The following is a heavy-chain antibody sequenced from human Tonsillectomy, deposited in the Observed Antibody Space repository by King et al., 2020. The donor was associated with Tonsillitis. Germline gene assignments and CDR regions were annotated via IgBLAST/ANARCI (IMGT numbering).Heavy chain of an antibody. J-gene: IGHJ4*02. CDR3: ARGLLPMTHHYDSSGYQLGDTLDY. V-gene: IGHV3-30-3*01. Sequence: VQLVESGGGVVQPGRSLRLSCAASGFTFSSYAMHWVRQAPGKGLEWVAVISYDGSNKYYADSVKGRFTISRDNSKNTLYLQMNSLRAEDTAVYYCARGLLPMTHHYDSSGYQLGDTLDYWGQGTLVTVSS. D-gene: IGHD3-22*01. CDR1: GFTFSSYA. CDR2: ISYDGSNK.